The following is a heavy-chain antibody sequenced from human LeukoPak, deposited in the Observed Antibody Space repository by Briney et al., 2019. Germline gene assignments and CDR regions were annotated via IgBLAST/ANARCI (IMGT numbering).Heavy chain of an antibody. CDR3: ARLDRGINAAHFDY. CDR2: ISYSGST. Sequence: WETLSLTSTVSGGPISSSTFYWGWIRQPPGKGLEWIGIISYSGSTYYNPSLKSRVTISVDTSKNQFSLKLSSVTAADTAVYYCARLDRGINAAHFDYWGQGTLVTVSS. D-gene: IGHD6-25*01. J-gene: IGHJ4*02. V-gene: IGHV4-39*01. CDR1: GGPISSSTFY.